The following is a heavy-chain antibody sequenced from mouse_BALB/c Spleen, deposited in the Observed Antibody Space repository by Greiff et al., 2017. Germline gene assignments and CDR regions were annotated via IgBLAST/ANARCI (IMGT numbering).Heavy chain of an antibody. CDR1: GFTFSSYG. D-gene: IGHD1-1*01. V-gene: IGHV5-6*02. CDR3: ARHGTTVVAPFDY. CDR2: ISSGGSYT. J-gene: IGHJ2*01. Sequence: DVMLVESGGDLVKPGGSLKLSCAASGFTFSSYGMSWVRQTPDKRLEWVATISSGGSYTYYPDSVKGRFTISRDNAKNTLYLQMSSLKSEDTAMYYCARHGTTVVAPFDYWGQGTTLTVSS.